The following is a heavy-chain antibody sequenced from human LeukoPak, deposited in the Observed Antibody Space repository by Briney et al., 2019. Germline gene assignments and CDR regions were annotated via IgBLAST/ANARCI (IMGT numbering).Heavy chain of an antibody. J-gene: IGHJ3*02. CDR3: ARGLYSRGWYGDGAFDI. CDR2: MYPNSGNT. CDR1: GYTFTSYD. Sequence: ASVTVSCQASGYTFTSYDINWVRQATGQGLEWMGWMYPNSGNTGYAQKFQGRVTMTTNTSISTAYMELSSLRSEDTAVYYCARGLYSRGWYGDGAFDIWGQGKMGTVSS. D-gene: IGHD6-19*01. V-gene: IGHV1-8*01.